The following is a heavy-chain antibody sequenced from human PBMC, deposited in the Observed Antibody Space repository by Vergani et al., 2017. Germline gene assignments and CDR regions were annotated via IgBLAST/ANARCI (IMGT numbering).Heavy chain of an antibody. J-gene: IGHJ5*02. V-gene: IGHV7-4-1*02. D-gene: IGHD4-11*01. CDR1: GYTFTTYA. CDR2: INTNTGNP. CDR3: AGVYSNAEVGNWFDP. Sequence: QVQLVQSGSELKKPGASVKVSCKASGYTFTTYAMNWVRQAPGQGLEWMGWINTNTGNPSYARGFTGRFVFSLDTSVNTAYLQINSLKAEDTAVYYCAGVYSNAEVGNWFDPWGQGTLVTVSS.